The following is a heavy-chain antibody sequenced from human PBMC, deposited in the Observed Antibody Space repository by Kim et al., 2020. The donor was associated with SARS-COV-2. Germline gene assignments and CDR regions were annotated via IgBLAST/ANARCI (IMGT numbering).Heavy chain of an antibody. Sequence: DSVKGQFTISRKNCTNTLYLQMNNLRAEDTAVYYCAKDGGSGYGPEYFQHWGQGTLVTVSS. J-gene: IGHJ1*01. CDR3: AKDGGSGYGPEYFQH. V-gene: IGHV3-23*01. D-gene: IGHD5-12*01.